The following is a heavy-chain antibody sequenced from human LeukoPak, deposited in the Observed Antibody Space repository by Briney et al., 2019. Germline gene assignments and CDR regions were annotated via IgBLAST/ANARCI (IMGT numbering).Heavy chain of an antibody. Sequence: SETLSLTCTVSGGSISSYYWSWIRQPAGKGLEWIGRIYTSGSTNYNPSLKSRATMSVDTSKNQFSLKLSSVTAADTAVYYCARGMWILSSSWIFDYWGQGTLVTVSS. CDR1: GGSISSYY. CDR2: IYTSGST. D-gene: IGHD6-13*01. J-gene: IGHJ4*02. V-gene: IGHV4-4*07. CDR3: ARGMWILSSSWIFDY.